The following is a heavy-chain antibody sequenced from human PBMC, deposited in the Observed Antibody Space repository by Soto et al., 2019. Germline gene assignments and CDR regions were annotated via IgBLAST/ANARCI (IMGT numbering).Heavy chain of an antibody. Sequence: QITLKESGPPLVKPTQTLTLTCTFSGFSLSTSGVGVGWIRQPPGKALEWLALIYWDDDKRYSPSLKSRLTITKDTSKNQVVLTMTNMDPVDTATYYCAHTSFCSSTSCRDPGDEVTPPLYFDYWGQGTLVTVSS. V-gene: IGHV2-5*02. CDR2: IYWDDDK. J-gene: IGHJ4*02. CDR3: AHTSFCSSTSCRDPGDEVTPPLYFDY. D-gene: IGHD2-2*01. CDR1: GFSLSTSGVG.